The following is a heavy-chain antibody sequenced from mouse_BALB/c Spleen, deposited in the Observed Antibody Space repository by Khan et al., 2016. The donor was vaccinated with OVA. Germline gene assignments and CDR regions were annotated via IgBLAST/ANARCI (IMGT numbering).Heavy chain of an antibody. CDR2: INTETGEP. CDR1: GYTFTDYS. V-gene: IGHV9-2-1*01. Sequence: QIQLVQSGPELKKPGETVKISCKASGYTFTDYSMNWVKQTPGKGLKWMGWINTETGEPTYADDFKGRFALSLETSASTAFLQLNNLQNEDAATYVCAGRRHCYIDVWGAGTTVTVSS. J-gene: IGHJ1*01. CDR3: AGRRHCYIDV.